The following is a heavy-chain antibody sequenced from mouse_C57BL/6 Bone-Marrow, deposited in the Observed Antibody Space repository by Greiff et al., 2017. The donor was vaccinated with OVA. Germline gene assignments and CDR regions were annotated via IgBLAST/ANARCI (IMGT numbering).Heavy chain of an antibody. CDR1: GYTFTSYG. Sequence: QVQLQQSGAELARPGASVKLSCKASGYTFTSYGISWVKQRTGQGLEWIGEIYPRSGNTYYNEKFKGKATLTADTSYSTAYMELRSLTSEDSAVYFCASSTYFAMGYWGQGTSVTVAS. CDR3: ASSTYFAMGY. V-gene: IGHV1-81*01. CDR2: IYPRSGNT. D-gene: IGHD1-1*01. J-gene: IGHJ4*01.